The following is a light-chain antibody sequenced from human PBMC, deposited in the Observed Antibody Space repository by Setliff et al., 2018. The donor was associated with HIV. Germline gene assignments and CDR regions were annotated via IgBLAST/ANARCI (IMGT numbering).Light chain of an antibody. CDR1: NIGSKS. CDR3: QVCDSNSDHRLV. V-gene: IGLV3-21*04. J-gene: IGLJ1*01. CDR2: YDT. Sequence: SYELTQPPAVSVAPGKTARITCGGNNIGSKSVHWYQQKPGQAPVLAIYYDTDRPSGIPERFSGSNSGNTAALTIRRVEAGDEADYYCQVCDSNSDHRLVFGTGTKVTVL.